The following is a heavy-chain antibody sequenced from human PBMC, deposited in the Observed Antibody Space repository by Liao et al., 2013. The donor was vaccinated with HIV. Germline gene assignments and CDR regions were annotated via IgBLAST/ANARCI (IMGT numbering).Heavy chain of an antibody. Sequence: QVQLQQWGAGLLKPSETLSLTCAVYGGSFSSHYWSWIRQSPGKGLEWIGEIKHSGSTTHNPSLKSRVTMSVDTSKKQFSLKLSSVTAADTAIYYCASERAAAVAEYVQHWGQGTLVTVSS. CDR1: GGSFSSHY. CDR3: ASERAAAVAEYVQH. J-gene: IGHJ1*01. D-gene: IGHD6-13*01. V-gene: IGHV4-34*02. CDR2: IKHSGST.